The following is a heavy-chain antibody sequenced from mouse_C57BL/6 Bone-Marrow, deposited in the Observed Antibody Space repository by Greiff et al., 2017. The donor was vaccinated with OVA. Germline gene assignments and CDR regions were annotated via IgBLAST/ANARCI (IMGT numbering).Heavy chain of an antibody. CDR2: IYPGDGDT. CDR1: GYAFSSSW. CDR3: ARNYYGSRGDYFGD. J-gene: IGHJ2*01. D-gene: IGHD1-1*01. V-gene: IGHV1-82*01. Sequence: QVQLQQSGPELVKPGASVKISCKASGYAFSSSWMHWVKQRPGQGLEWIGRIYPGDGDTKYNGKFKGKATLTADKSSSTAYMQLSSLTSEASAVNFCARNYYGSRGDYFGDRGQGTTLTVSS.